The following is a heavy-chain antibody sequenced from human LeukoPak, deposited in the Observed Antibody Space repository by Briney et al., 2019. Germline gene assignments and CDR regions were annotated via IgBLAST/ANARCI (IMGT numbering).Heavy chain of an antibody. CDR3: ASRNDILTGYVFDF. CDR1: GGSVSSSIYY. Sequence: MSSETLSLTCTASGGSVSSSIYYWGWIRQPPGKGLEWIGSIYYSGSTSYNPSLKSRVSISVDTSKNQFSLKLTSVTAADTAVYYCASRNDILTGYVFDFWGQGTLVTVSS. CDR2: IYYSGST. J-gene: IGHJ4*02. D-gene: IGHD3-9*01. V-gene: IGHV4-39*01.